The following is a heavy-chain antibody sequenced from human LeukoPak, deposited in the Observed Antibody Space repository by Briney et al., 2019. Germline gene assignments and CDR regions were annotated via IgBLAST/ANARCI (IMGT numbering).Heavy chain of an antibody. D-gene: IGHD3-10*01. CDR3: VKDRTGTYTLDY. CDR1: GFSFTTYG. V-gene: IGHV3-30*02. CDR2: ISDDGNKI. Sequence: PGGSLRLSCAASGFSFTTYGMHWVRQAPGKGLEWVAMISDDGNKIYYAASVKGRFTISRDNSKNTLNLQMNSLRAEDTAVYYCVKDRTGTYTLDYWGQGTLVTVSS. J-gene: IGHJ4*02.